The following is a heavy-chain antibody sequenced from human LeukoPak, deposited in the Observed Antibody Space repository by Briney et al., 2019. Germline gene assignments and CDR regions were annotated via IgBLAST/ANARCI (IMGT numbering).Heavy chain of an antibody. Sequence: SVKVSCKASGGTFSSYAISWVRQAPGQGLEWMGGIIPIFGTANYAQKFQGRVTITADESTSTAYMELSSLRSEDTAVYYCAKRSYYDSSGYYYFDYWGQGTLVTVSS. CDR3: AKRSYYDSSGYYYFDY. D-gene: IGHD3-22*01. J-gene: IGHJ4*02. CDR2: IIPIFGTA. CDR1: GGTFSSYA. V-gene: IGHV1-69*13.